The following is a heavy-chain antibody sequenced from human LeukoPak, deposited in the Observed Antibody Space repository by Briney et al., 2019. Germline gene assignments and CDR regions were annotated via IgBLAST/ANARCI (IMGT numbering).Heavy chain of an antibody. Sequence: GGSLRLSCAASGFTVGSNYMSWVRQAPGKGLEWVSIIYRGGSTNYADSVKGRFTISRDTSKNTLYLQMNSLRAEDTAVYYCAPRGGDGGAFDIWGQGTMVTVSS. CDR3: APRGGDGGAFDI. CDR2: IYRGGST. D-gene: IGHD2-21*02. CDR1: GFTVGSNY. V-gene: IGHV3-66*01. J-gene: IGHJ3*02.